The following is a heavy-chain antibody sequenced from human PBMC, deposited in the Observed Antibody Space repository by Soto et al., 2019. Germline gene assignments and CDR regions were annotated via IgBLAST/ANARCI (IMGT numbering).Heavy chain of an antibody. CDR3: ARVYPGRWFDP. Sequence: QVQLVQAGSEVTKPGSSVKVSCTASGGPFSSYAINWVRQAPGQGLEWMGVITPMFRAPHYAQNFKGRITIPADKPTNTAYMELSSLTSGETAVYFYARVYPGRWFDPWGQGTLVTTSS. V-gene: IGHV1-69*06. J-gene: IGHJ5*02. D-gene: IGHD2-2*01. CDR1: GGPFSSYA. CDR2: ITPMFRAP.